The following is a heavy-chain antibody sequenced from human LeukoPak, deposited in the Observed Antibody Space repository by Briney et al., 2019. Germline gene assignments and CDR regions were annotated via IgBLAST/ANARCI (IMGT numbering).Heavy chain of an antibody. V-gene: IGHV1-69*02. Sequence: SVKVSCKASGGTFSNYTISWVRQAPGQGLELMGKIIPILNLANFAQKFRGRVTITADKSTNTVYMELSSLRSEDMAMYFCARGPPDYTDYIYDYWGQGTLVTVSS. CDR3: ARGPPDYTDYIYDY. J-gene: IGHJ4*02. CDR2: IIPILNLA. CDR1: GGTFSNYT. D-gene: IGHD4-11*01.